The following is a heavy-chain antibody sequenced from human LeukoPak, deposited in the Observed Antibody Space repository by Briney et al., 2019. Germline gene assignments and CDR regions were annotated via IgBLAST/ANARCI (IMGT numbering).Heavy chain of an antibody. D-gene: IGHD3-10*01. CDR2: ISSSGSTI. J-gene: IGHJ6*04. CDR1: GFTFSSYE. V-gene: IGHV3-48*03. Sequence: GGSLRLSCAASGFTFSSYEMNWVRQAPGKGLEWVSYISSSGSTIYYADSVKGRFTISRDNAKNSLYLQMNSLRAEDTAVYYCASGFGELPLYYYYGMDVWGEGTTVTVSS. CDR3: ASGFGELPLYYYYGMDV.